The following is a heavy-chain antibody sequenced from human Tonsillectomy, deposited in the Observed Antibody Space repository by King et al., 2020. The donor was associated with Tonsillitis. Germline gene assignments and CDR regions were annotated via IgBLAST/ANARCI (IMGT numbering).Heavy chain of an antibody. CDR2: TRNKANSYTT. D-gene: IGHD2-2*01. CDR1: GFTFSDHY. J-gene: IGHJ4*02. V-gene: IGHV3-72*01. Sequence: QLVQSGGGLVQPGGSLRLSCAASGFTFSDHYMDWVRQAPGKGLEWVGRTRNKANSYTTEYAASVKGRFTISRDDSKNSLYLQMNSLKTEDTAVYYCARGGCSSTSCPAWYFDYWGQGTLVTVSS. CDR3: ARGGCSSTSCPAWYFDY.